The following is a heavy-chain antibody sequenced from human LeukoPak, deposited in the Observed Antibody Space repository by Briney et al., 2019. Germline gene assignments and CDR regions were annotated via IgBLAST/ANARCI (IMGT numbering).Heavy chain of an antibody. Sequence: GGSLRLSCAASGFTFSSYSMNWVRQAPGKGLEWVSSISSSSSYIYYADSVKGRFTISRDNAKNSLYLQMNSLRADDTAVYYCARVPYDILTGSPFDYWGQGTLVTVSS. CDR2: ISSSSSYI. J-gene: IGHJ4*02. CDR3: ARVPYDILTGSPFDY. V-gene: IGHV3-21*04. CDR1: GFTFSSYS. D-gene: IGHD3-9*01.